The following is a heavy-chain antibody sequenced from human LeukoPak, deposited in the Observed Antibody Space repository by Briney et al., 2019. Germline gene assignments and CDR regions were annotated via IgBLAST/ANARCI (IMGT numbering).Heavy chain of an antibody. Sequence: SQTLSLTCTVSGGSISSGDYYWSWIRQPPGKGLEWIGYIYYSGSTYYNPSLKSRVTISVDTSKNQFSLKLSSVTAADTAVYYCARLFGDTAMVIDYWGQGTLVTVSS. J-gene: IGHJ4*02. D-gene: IGHD5-18*01. CDR2: IYYSGST. CDR1: GGSISSGDYY. V-gene: IGHV4-30-4*01. CDR3: ARLFGDTAMVIDY.